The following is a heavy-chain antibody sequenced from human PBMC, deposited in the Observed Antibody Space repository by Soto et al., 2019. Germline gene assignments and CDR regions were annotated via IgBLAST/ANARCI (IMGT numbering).Heavy chain of an antibody. J-gene: IGHJ4*02. D-gene: IGHD3-22*01. CDR2: ISAYNGNT. V-gene: IGHV1-18*04. CDR1: GYTFTSYG. Sequence: ASVKVSCKASGYTFTSYGISWVRQAPGQGLEWMGWISAYNGNTNYAQKLQGRVTMTTDTSTSTAYMELRSLRSDDTAVYYCARGPPGLYYYDSSGYSDYWGQGTLVTVSS. CDR3: ARGPPGLYYYDSSGYSDY.